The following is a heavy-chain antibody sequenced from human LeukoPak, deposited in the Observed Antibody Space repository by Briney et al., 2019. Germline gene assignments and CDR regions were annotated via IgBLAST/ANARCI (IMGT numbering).Heavy chain of an antibody. CDR1: GGSISSSSYY. J-gene: IGHJ4*02. CDR3: ARAVLLWFGELRRIDY. V-gene: IGHV4-39*07. CDR2: IYYSGST. Sequence: SETLSLTCTVSGGSISSSSYYWGWIRQPPGKGLEWIGSIYYSGSTYYNPSLKSRVTISVDTSKNQFSLKLSSVTAADTAVYYCARAVLLWFGELRRIDYWGQGTLVTVSS. D-gene: IGHD3-10*01.